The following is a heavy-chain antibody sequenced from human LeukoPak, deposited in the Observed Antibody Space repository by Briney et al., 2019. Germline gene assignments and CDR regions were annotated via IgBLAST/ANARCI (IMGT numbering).Heavy chain of an antibody. D-gene: IGHD3-10*01. J-gene: IGHJ6*04. CDR3: ARGGISMVRGVTLYYYYYGMDV. Sequence: SETLSLTCAVYGGSFSGYYWSWIRQPPGEGLEWIGEINHSGSTNYNPSLKSRVTISVDTSKNQFSLKLSSVTAADTAVYYCARGGISMVRGVTLYYYYYGMDVWGKGTTVTVSS. CDR2: INHSGST. V-gene: IGHV4-34*01. CDR1: GGSFSGYY.